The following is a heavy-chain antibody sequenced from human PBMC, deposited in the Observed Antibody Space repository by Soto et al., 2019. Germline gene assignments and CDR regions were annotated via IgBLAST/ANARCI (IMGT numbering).Heavy chain of an antibody. CDR1: GFTFSSYA. V-gene: IGHV3-23*01. CDR2: ISGSGGST. J-gene: IGHJ6*02. CDR3: AKGGRAVVAATPYGMDV. D-gene: IGHD2-15*01. Sequence: PGGSLRLSCAASGFTFSSYAMSWVRQAPGKGLEWVSAISGSGGSTYYADSVKGRFTISRDNSKNTLYLQMNSLRAEDTAVYYCAKGGRAVVAATPYGMDVWGQGTTVTVSS.